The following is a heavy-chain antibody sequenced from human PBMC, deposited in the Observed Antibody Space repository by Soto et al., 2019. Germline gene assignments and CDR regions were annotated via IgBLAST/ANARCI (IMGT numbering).Heavy chain of an antibody. J-gene: IGHJ6*02. V-gene: IGHV1-3*01. D-gene: IGHD2-8*01. CDR3: ARATIVLMVYARIYYYGMDV. CDR2: INAGNGNT. Sequence: GASVKVSCKASGYTFTSYARHWVRQAPGQRLEWMGWINAGNGNTKYSQKFQGRVTITRDTSASTAYMELSSLRSEDTAVYYCARATIVLMVYARIYYYGMDVWGQGTPVTVSS. CDR1: GYTFTSYA.